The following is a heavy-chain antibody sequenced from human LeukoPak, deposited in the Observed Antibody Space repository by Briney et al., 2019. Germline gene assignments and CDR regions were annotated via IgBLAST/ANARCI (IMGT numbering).Heavy chain of an antibody. J-gene: IGHJ4*02. Sequence: SETLSLTCTVSGGSISSYYWSWIRQPPGKGLEWIGYIYHSGSNNDNPSLKSRVTISLDTSKNQFSLKLSSVTAADTAVYYCARGTGTKWRYFDYWGQGTLVSVSS. CDR1: GGSISSYY. V-gene: IGHV4-59*01. CDR3: ARGTGTKWRYFDY. D-gene: IGHD1-1*01. CDR2: IYHSGSN.